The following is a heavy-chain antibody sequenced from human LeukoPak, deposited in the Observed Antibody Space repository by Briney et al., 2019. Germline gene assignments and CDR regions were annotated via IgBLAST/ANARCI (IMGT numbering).Heavy chain of an antibody. CDR2: IYYSGST. Sequence: SETLSLTCTVSGGSISSYYWSWIRQPPGKGLEWIGYIYYSGSTNYNPSLKSRVTISVDTSKNQFSLKLSSVTAADTAVYYCARVSGATIAFDYWAREPWSPSPQ. CDR1: GGSISSYY. CDR3: ARVSGATIAFDY. J-gene: IGHJ4*02. V-gene: IGHV4-59*01. D-gene: IGHD1-26*01.